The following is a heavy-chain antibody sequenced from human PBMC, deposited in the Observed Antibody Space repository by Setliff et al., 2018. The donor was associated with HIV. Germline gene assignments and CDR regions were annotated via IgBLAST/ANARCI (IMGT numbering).Heavy chain of an antibody. CDR1: GFTFSDYY. D-gene: IGHD3-22*01. CDR2: ISGGGGTL. V-gene: IGHV3-11*01. Sequence: GGSLRLSCAASGFTFSDYYVSWIRQAPGKGLEWVSYISGGGGTLNYADSVKGRFTISRDNTKNSLFLQMNSLRAEDTAVYYCAGAGRDSEGNYNMDYWGQGTLVTVSS. J-gene: IGHJ4*02. CDR3: AGAGRDSEGNYNMDY.